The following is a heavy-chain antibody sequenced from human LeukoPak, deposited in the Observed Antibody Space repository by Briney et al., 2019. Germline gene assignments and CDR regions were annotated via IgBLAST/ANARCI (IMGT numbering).Heavy chain of an antibody. CDR2: IYYSGST. Sequence: SETLSLTXTVSGGSISSYYWSWIRQPPGKGLEWIGYIYYSGSTNYNPSLKSRVTISVDTSKNQFSLKLSSVTAADTAVHYCARAPRGLGYFDYWGQGTLVTVSS. CDR3: ARAPRGLGYFDY. CDR1: GGSISSYY. D-gene: IGHD7-27*01. V-gene: IGHV4-59*01. J-gene: IGHJ4*02.